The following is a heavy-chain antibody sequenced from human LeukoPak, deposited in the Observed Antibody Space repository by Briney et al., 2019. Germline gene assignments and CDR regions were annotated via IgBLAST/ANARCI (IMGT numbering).Heavy chain of an antibody. CDR1: GGSINSYY. J-gene: IGHJ3*02. CDR2: IYSGGSI. V-gene: IGHV3-53*01. Sequence: ETLSLTCTVSGGSINSYYWTWVRQAPGKGLEWVSVIYSGGSIYYADSVKGRFTISRDNSRNTLYLQMNSLRAEDTAVYYCARALNGFDIWGPGTLVTVSS. CDR3: ARALNGFDI.